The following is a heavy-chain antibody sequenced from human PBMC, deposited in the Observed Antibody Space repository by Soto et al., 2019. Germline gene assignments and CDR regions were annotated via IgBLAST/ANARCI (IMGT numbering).Heavy chain of an antibody. CDR1: GFTFSSYS. V-gene: IGHV3-48*04. D-gene: IGHD3-10*01. Sequence: PGGSLRLSCAASGFTFSSYSMNWVRQAPGKGLEWVSYISSSSSTIYYADSVKGRFTISRDNAKNSLYLQMNSLRAEDTAVYYCGCYNYQRALGYWGQGTLVTVSS. CDR3: GCYNYQRALGY. CDR2: ISSSSSTI. J-gene: IGHJ4*02.